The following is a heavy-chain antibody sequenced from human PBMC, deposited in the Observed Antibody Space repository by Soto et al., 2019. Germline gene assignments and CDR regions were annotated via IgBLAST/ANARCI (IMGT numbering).Heavy chain of an antibody. CDR3: ARAHAPTLPFDY. Sequence: SETLSLTCTVSGGSIRNVYWSWIRQAPGKGLEWIGFIFHSGNAKYNPSLKSRVTISVDTSKNQFSLSLDSVTAADTAVYFCARAHAPTLPFDYWGQGTLVTSPQ. J-gene: IGHJ4*01. CDR2: IFHSGNA. V-gene: IGHV4-59*01. CDR1: GGSIRNVY. D-gene: IGHD2-15*01.